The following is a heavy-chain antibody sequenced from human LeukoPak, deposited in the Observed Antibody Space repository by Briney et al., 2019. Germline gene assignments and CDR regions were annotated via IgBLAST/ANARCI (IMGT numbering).Heavy chain of an antibody. V-gene: IGHV3-7*01. CDR1: GFTFSTYW. D-gene: IGHD5/OR15-5a*01. Sequence: PGGSLRLSCAASGFTFSTYWMSWVRQTPEEGLEFVANIKKDGSVKNYMDSLKGRSTISRDNARESLYLEINSLRADDTAVYCCARDPESSAFDLWGQGALVTVSS. CDR2: IKKDGSVK. J-gene: IGHJ4*02. CDR3: ARDPESSAFDL.